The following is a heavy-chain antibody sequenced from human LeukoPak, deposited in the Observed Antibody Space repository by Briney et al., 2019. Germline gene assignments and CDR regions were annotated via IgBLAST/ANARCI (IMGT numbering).Heavy chain of an antibody. CDR1: GFTFSTYG. J-gene: IGHJ3*02. V-gene: IGHV3-30*02. D-gene: IGHD6-19*01. CDR3: ANRPTVAVAGMGKAFDI. CDR2: IRYDGSNK. Sequence: PGGSLRLSCAASGFTFSTYGMHWVRQASGKGLEWVAFIRYDGSNKYYADSVKGRFTISRDNSKNTLYLQMNSLRAEDTAVYYCANRPTVAVAGMGKAFDIWGQGTMVTVSS.